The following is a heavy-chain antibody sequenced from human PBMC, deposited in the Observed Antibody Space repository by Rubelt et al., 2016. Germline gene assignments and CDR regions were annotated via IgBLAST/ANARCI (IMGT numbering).Heavy chain of an antibody. V-gene: IGHV1-46*03. CDR2: INPSGGST. D-gene: IGHD2-21*02. CDR1: GYTFTSYY. Sequence: VKVSCKASGYTFTSYYMHWLRQAPGQGLEWMGIINPSGGSTSYAQKFQGRVTMTRDTSTSTVYMELTSLRSEDTAVYYCARCGGGCYSAENPFDYWGQGTLVTVSS. CDR3: ARCGGGCYSAENPFDY. J-gene: IGHJ4*02.